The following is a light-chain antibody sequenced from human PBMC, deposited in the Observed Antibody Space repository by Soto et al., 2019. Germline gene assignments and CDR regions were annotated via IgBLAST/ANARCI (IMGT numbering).Light chain of an antibody. CDR2: EVS. J-gene: IGLJ2*01. Sequence: QSVLTQPPSASGSPGQSVTISCAGTSSDVGGYSFVSWYQQHTGKAPKLMIYEVSKRPSGVPDRFSGSKSGNTASLTVSGLQAEDEADYYCSSYAGNNNLIFGGGTKLTVL. CDR3: SSYAGNNNLI. CDR1: SSDVGGYSF. V-gene: IGLV2-8*01.